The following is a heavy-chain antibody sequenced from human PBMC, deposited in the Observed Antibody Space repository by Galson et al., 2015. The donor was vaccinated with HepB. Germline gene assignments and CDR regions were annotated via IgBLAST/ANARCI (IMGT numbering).Heavy chain of an antibody. V-gene: IGHV3-30*02. CDR1: GFTFSSYG. D-gene: IGHD3-22*01. CDR3: AKDFAYYYDSSGYGILDY. CDR2: IRYDGSNK. J-gene: IGHJ4*02. Sequence: SLRLSCAASGFTFSSYGMHWVRQAPGKGLEWVAFIRYDGSNKYYADSVKGRFTISRDNSKNTLYLQMNSLRAEDTAVYYCAKDFAYYYDSSGYGILDYWGQGTLVTVSS.